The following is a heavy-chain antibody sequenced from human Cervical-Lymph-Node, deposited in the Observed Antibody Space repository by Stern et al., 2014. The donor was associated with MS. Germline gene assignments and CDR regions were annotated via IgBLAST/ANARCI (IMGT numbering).Heavy chain of an antibody. D-gene: IGHD3-10*01. CDR2: ISYDGSRE. J-gene: IGHJ6*02. Sequence: VQLVESGGGVVQPGKSLGLSCAATGFNFSSYAMQWVRQAPGKGLEWVAVISYDGSREYYADSVKGRFTISRDNSKKTLFLQMNSLRPEDTADYYCARDLLWFGEFDWGAMDVWGHGTTVTVSS. CDR3: ARDLLWFGEFDWGAMDV. V-gene: IGHV3-30-3*01. CDR1: GFNFSSYA.